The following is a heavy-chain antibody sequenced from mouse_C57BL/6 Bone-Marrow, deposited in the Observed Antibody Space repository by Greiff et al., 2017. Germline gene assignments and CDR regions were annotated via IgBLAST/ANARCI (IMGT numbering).Heavy chain of an antibody. D-gene: IGHD2-3*01. J-gene: IGHJ2*01. CDR2: ISSGGSYT. CDR3: AREALLLFFDY. CDR1: GFTFSSYG. V-gene: IGHV5-6*01. Sequence: EVQLVESGGDLVKPGGSLKLSCAASGFTFSSYGMSWVRQTPDKRLEWVATISSGGSYTYYPDSVRGRFTIAIGNAKNTLYLQMSSLKSEDTAMYYCAREALLLFFDYWGQGTTLSGSS.